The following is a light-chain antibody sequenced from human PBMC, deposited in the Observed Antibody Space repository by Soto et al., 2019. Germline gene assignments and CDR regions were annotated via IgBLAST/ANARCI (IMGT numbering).Light chain of an antibody. CDR1: HSVSNN. V-gene: IGKV3-15*01. Sequence: EIVMTQSPATLSVSPGERATLSCRASHSVSNNLAWYQQKPGQGPRLLIYGASTRATGIPARFSGSGSGTEFTLTISSLQSEDFAVYYCQQYNNWVTFGGGTKVDI. CDR3: QQYNNWVT. J-gene: IGKJ4*01. CDR2: GAS.